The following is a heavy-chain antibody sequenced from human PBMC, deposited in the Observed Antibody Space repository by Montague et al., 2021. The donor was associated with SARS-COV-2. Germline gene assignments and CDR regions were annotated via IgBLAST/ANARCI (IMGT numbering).Heavy chain of an antibody. Sequence: SETLSLTCAVYGGSFSGYYWSWIRQPPGKGLEWIGEINHSGSTNYNPSLKSRVTISVDTSKNQFSLKRSSVTAADTAVYYCERVRYYGSGTSLGMDVWGQGTTVTVSS. J-gene: IGHJ6*02. CDR3: ERVRYYGSGTSLGMDV. CDR2: INHSGST. V-gene: IGHV4-34*01. D-gene: IGHD3-10*01. CDR1: GGSFSGYY.